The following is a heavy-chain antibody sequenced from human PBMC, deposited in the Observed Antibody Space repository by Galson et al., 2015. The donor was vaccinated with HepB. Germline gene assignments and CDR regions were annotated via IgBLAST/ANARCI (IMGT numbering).Heavy chain of an antibody. D-gene: IGHD6-13*01. CDR2: ISKSGWTT. CDR1: GFTFSSYE. J-gene: IGHJ4*02. V-gene: IGHV3-48*03. CDR3: ARDPGIAAAGTNVDY. Sequence: SLRLSCAASGFTFSSYEMNWVRQAPGMGLEWVSYISKSGWTTYYADSVKGRFTISRDNAKNSLYLQMNRLRAEDTAVYYCARDPGIAAAGTNVDYWGQGILVTVSS.